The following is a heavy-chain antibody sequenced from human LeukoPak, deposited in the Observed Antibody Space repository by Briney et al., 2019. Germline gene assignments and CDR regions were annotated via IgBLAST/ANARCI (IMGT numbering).Heavy chain of an antibody. V-gene: IGHV4-59*01. J-gene: IGHJ6*02. CDR1: GGSISSCY. CDR3: ARVKAGGCSGGSCYSRYYYHYGMDV. D-gene: IGHD2-15*01. Sequence: SETLSLTCTVSGGSISSCYWSWIRQPPGKGLEWIGYIYYSGSTNYNPSLKSRVTISVDTSKNQFSLKLSSVTAADTAVYYCARVKAGGCSGGSCYSRYYYHYGMDVWGQGTTVTVSS. CDR2: IYYSGST.